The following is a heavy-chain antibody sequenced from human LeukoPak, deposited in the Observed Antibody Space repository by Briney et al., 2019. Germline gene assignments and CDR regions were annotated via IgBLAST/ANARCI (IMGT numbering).Heavy chain of an antibody. Sequence: GGSLRLSXSASGFTFRNYWMSWVRQTPGKGLEWLANIKQDESEKYYVDSVKGRFTISRDNAKSSLYLQMNSLRAEDTAVYYCARALDSSSSRYQAFEEWGQGTLVTVSS. CDR2: IKQDESEK. CDR1: GFTFRNYW. V-gene: IGHV3-7*01. J-gene: IGHJ4*02. D-gene: IGHD2-2*01. CDR3: ARALDSSSSRYQAFEE.